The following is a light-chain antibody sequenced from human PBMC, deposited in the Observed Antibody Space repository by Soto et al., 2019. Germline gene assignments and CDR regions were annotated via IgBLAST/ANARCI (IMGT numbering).Light chain of an antibody. CDR1: HSVSSY. V-gene: IGKV3-11*01. CDR3: QQRSNWPPT. CDR2: DAS. Sequence: EIVLTQSPATLSLSPGERATLSCRASHSVSSYLALYQQKPGQAPRLLIYDASNRATGIPARFSGSGSGTDFTLTISSLEPEDFAVYYCQQRSNWPPTFGGGTKVDIK. J-gene: IGKJ4*01.